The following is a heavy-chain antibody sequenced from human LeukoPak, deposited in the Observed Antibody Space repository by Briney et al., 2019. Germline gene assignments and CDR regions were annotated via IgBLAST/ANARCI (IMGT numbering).Heavy chain of an antibody. J-gene: IGHJ4*02. CDR2: IYHSGST. CDR3: ARSQYSYGPPQNHFDY. CDR1: GYSISSGYY. Sequence: PSETLSLTCTVSGYSISSGYYWGWIRQPPGKGLEWIGSIYHSGSTYYNPSLKSRVTISVDTSKNQFSLKLSSVTAADTAVYYCARSQYSYGPPQNHFDYWGQGTLVTVSS. V-gene: IGHV4-38-2*02. D-gene: IGHD5-18*01.